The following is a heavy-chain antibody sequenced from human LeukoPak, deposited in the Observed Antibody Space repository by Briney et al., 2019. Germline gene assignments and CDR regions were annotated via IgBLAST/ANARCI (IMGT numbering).Heavy chain of an antibody. J-gene: IGHJ4*02. CDR2: IYSGGST. V-gene: IGHV3-53*01. CDR3: GRDLIGTAASWDC. D-gene: IGHD6-25*01. Sequence: GGSLRLSCAASGFTVSSNYMSWVRQAPGKGLEWVSVIYSGGSTYYADSVKGRFTISRDNSKNTLYLQMNSLRVEDTAVYYCGRDLIGTAASWDCWGQGTLVTVSS. CDR1: GFTVSSNY.